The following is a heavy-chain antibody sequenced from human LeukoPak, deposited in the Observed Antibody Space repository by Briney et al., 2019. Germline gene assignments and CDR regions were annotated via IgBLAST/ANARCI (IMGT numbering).Heavy chain of an antibody. CDR1: GFTFSSYA. D-gene: IGHD3-16*01. CDR2: ISYDGSNK. J-gene: IGHJ4*02. Sequence: GGSLRLSCAASGFTFSSYAMHWVRQAPGKGLEWVAVISYDGSNKYYADSVKGRFTISRDNSKNTLYLQMNSLRAEDTAVYYCATAEGENWGQGTLVTVSS. CDR3: ATAEGEN. V-gene: IGHV3-30*14.